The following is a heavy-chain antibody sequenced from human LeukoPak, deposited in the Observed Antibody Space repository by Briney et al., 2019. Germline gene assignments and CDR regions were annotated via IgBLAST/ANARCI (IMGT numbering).Heavy chain of an antibody. CDR2: IYHSGST. Sequence: SETLSLTCTVSGYSISSGYYWGWIRQPPGKGLERIGSIYHSGSTYYNPSLKSRVTISVDTSKNQFSLKLSSVTAADTAVYYCARDFKVFYGRTNWFDPWGQGTLVTVSS. CDR3: ARDFKVFYGRTNWFDP. J-gene: IGHJ5*02. CDR1: GYSISSGYY. D-gene: IGHD3-9*01. V-gene: IGHV4-38-2*02.